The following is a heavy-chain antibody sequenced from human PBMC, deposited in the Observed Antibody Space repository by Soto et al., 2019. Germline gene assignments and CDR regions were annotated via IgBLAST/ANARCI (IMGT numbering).Heavy chain of an antibody. Sequence: QLQLQECGAGQVKPSQTLSLTCAVSGGSISSGGYSWSWIRRPPGKGLEWIGYIYHSGSTYYNPSLKSRVTISVDRSKNQFSLKLSSVTAADTAVYYCARAMTTVTTLDYWGQGTLVTVSS. CDR3: ARAMTTVTTLDY. CDR2: IYHSGST. J-gene: IGHJ4*02. CDR1: GGSISSGGYS. V-gene: IGHV4-30-2*01. D-gene: IGHD4-17*01.